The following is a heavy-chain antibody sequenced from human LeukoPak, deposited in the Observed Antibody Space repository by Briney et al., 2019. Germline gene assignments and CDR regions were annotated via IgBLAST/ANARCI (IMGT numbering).Heavy chain of an antibody. J-gene: IGHJ4*02. CDR2: IYYSGST. CDR3: ARDRGSGWYGGVDY. D-gene: IGHD6-19*01. Sequence: SETLSLTCTVSGGSVSSGSYYWSWIRQPPGKGLEWVGYIYYSGSTNYNPSLKSRVTISVDTSKNQFSLKLSSVTAADTAVYYCARDRGSGWYGGVDYWGQGTLVTVSS. CDR1: GGSVSSGSYY. V-gene: IGHV4-61*01.